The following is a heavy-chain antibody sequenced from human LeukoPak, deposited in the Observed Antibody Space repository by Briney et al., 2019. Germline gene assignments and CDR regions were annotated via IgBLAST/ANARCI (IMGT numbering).Heavy chain of an antibody. CDR1: EYPFPPWE. CDR3: ARGPRNEP. Sequence: APVTVSCKTSEYPFPPWELKWVRQTAPQDLKGMEWVHPNGGNTAYAQKFQGRVTMTRDTSTSTAYMELSGLTSDDTAVYFCARGPRNEPWGQGTLVTVSP. V-gene: IGHV1-8*01. D-gene: IGHD1-14*01. CDR2: VHPNGGNT. J-gene: IGHJ5*02.